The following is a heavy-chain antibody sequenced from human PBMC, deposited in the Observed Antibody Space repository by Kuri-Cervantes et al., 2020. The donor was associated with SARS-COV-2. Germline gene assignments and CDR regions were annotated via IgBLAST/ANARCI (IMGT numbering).Heavy chain of an antibody. V-gene: IGHV1-46*01. J-gene: IGHJ4*02. CDR3: ARGVPHIVAAGLYYLDY. Sequence: ASVKVSCKASGYTFTSYYMHWVRQAPGQGLEWMGRINPSGGSTSYAQKFQGRVTMTRGTSTSTVYMELSSLRSEYTAVYYCARGVPHIVAAGLYYLDYWGQGTLVTVSS. D-gene: IGHD6-13*01. CDR1: GYTFTSYY. CDR2: INPSGGST.